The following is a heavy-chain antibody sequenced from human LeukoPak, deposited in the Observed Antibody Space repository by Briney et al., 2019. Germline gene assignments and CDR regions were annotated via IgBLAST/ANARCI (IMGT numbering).Heavy chain of an antibody. Sequence: ASVKVSCKASEGTFSSSAMSWVRQAPGQGLEWRGGIIPIFVTANYAQTFQGRVTITADESTSTAYMELSSLRSEDTAAYSCAAVPAAIACHWFDPWGQGTLVTVSS. J-gene: IGHJ5*02. CDR1: EGTFSSSA. CDR3: AAVPAAIACHWFDP. V-gene: IGHV1-69*13. D-gene: IGHD2-2*01. CDR2: IIPIFVTA.